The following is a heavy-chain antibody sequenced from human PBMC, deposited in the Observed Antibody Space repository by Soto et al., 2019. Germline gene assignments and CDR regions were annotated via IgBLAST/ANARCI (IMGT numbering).Heavy chain of an antibody. CDR1: GGSFSGYY. CDR2: INHSGST. V-gene: IGHV4-34*01. CDR3: ARREYDILTGSHWYFDL. J-gene: IGHJ2*01. D-gene: IGHD3-9*01. Sequence: QVQLQQWGAGLLKPSETLSLTCAVYGGSFSGYYWSWIRQPPGKGLEWIGEINHSGSTNYNPSLKSRVTISVDTSTNQFSLKLSSVTAADTAVYYCARREYDILTGSHWYFDLWGRGTLVTVSS.